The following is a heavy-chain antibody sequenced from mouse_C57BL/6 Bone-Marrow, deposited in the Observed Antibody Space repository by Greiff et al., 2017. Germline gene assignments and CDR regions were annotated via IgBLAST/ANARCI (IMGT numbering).Heavy chain of an antibody. CDR1: GYTFTSYW. D-gene: IGHD1-1*01. CDR3: ASPITTVVAGNFDY. CDR2: IYPGSGRT. Sequence: QVQLQQSGAELVKPGASVKMSCKASGYTFTSYWITWVKQRPGQGLEWIGDIYPGSGRTNYNEKFKSKATLTVDTSSTTAYMQLSSLTSEDSAVYYCASPITTVVAGNFDYWGQGTTLTVSS. J-gene: IGHJ2*01. V-gene: IGHV1-55*01.